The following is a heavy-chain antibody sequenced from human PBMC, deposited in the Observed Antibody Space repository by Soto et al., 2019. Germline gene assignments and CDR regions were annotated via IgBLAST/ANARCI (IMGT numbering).Heavy chain of an antibody. J-gene: IGHJ6*02. CDR1: GGSISSYY. CDR2: IYYSGST. V-gene: IGHV4-59*01. Sequence: SETLSLTCTVSGGSISSYYWSWIRQPPGKGLEWIGYIYYSGSTNYHPSLKSRVTTSVDTSKNQFSLKLSSVTAADTAVYYCARDQSGLWSGSFHYYYGMDVWGQGTTVTVSS. CDR3: ARDQSGLWSGSFHYYYGMDV. D-gene: IGHD3-3*01.